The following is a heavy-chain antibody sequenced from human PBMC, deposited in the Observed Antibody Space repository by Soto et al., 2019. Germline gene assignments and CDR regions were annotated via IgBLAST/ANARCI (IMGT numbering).Heavy chain of an antibody. CDR3: AREELPHVEYSSSSSYYYGMDV. Sequence: ASVKVSCKASGYTFTSYAMHWVRQAPGQRLEWMGWINAGNGNTKYSQKFQGRVTITRDTSASTAYMELSSLRSEDTAVYYCAREELPHVEYSSSSSYYYGMDVWGQGTTVTVSS. CDR1: GYTFTSYA. CDR2: INAGNGNT. D-gene: IGHD6-6*01. J-gene: IGHJ6*02. V-gene: IGHV1-3*01.